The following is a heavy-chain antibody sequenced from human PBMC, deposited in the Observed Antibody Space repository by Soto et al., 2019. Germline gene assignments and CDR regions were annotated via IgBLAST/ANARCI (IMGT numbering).Heavy chain of an antibody. CDR1: GGTFSSYA. V-gene: IGHV1-69*01. D-gene: IGHD5-18*01. CDR2: IIPIFGTA. Sequence: QVQLVQSGAEVKKPGSSVKVSCKASGGTFSSYAISWVRQAPGQGLEWMGGIIPIFGTANYAHKFQGRVTITADEFTSTAYMELSSLRSQDTAVYYCARDMGYSYGNPFYYYYCMDVWGQGTTVTVSS. J-gene: IGHJ6*02. CDR3: ARDMGYSYGNPFYYYYCMDV.